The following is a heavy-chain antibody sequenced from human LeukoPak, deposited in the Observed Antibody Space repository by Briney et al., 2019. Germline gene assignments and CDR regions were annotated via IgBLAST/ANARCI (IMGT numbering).Heavy chain of an antibody. Sequence: GRSLRLSCPASGFTLSNYAMHWVRQAPGKGLEWVSYISSSSSYTNYADSVKGRFTISRDNAKNSLYLQMNSLRAEDTAVYYCARARIAVASHFDYWGQGTLVTVSS. V-gene: IGHV3-11*03. CDR2: ISSSSSYT. CDR3: ARARIAVASHFDY. CDR1: GFTLSNYA. D-gene: IGHD6-19*01. J-gene: IGHJ4*02.